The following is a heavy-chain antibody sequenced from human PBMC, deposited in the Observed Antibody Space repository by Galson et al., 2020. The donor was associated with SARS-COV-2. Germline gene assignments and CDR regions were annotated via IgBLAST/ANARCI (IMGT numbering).Heavy chain of an antibody. CDR2: IYYSGST. Sequence: SETLSLTCTVSGGSISSGGYYWSWIRQHPGKGLEWIGYIYYSGSTYYNPSLKSRVTISVDTSKNQFSLKLSSVTAADTAVYYCARGKGPKCLSNGLDAFDIWGQGTMVTVSS. V-gene: IGHV4-31*03. J-gene: IGHJ3*02. CDR1: GGSISSGGYY. CDR3: ARGKGPKCLSNGLDAFDI. D-gene: IGHD3-16*02.